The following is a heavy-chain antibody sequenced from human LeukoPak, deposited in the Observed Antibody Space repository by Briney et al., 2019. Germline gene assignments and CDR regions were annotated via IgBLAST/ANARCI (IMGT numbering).Heavy chain of an antibody. CDR2: INPSGDST. CDR1: GYTFTSNH. V-gene: IGHV1-46*01. J-gene: IGHJ5*02. CDR3: VKLAASETGEGS. Sequence: GASVKISCKASGYTFTSNHIHCVRQGPGQGLEWMGVINPSGDSTSYAQKFQGRVTMTRDTSTSTVYMELSSLRSEDTAIYYCVKLAASETGEGSWGQGTLVTVSS. D-gene: IGHD6-13*01.